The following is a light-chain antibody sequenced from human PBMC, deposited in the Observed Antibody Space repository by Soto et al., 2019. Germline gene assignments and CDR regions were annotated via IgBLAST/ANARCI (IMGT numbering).Light chain of an antibody. CDR2: DVS. V-gene: IGLV2-14*01. CDR1: SSEVGGYNY. Sequence: QSVLTQPASVSGSPGQSITISCTGTSSEVGGYNYVSWYQQHPGKAPKLMIYDVSNRPSGVPNRFSGSKSGNTASLTISGLQAEDEADYYCSSYTSSSTLYVFGTGTKVTVL. J-gene: IGLJ1*01. CDR3: SSYTSSSTLYV.